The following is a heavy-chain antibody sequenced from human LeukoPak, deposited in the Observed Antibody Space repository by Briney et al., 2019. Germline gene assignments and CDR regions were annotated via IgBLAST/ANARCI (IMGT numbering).Heavy chain of an antibody. CDR3: ARGYSGTYFDY. J-gene: IGHJ4*02. V-gene: IGHV4-59*08. CDR2: IYYGGST. CDR1: GGSISSYY. D-gene: IGHD5-18*01. Sequence: SETLSLTCTVSGGSISSYYWRWIRQPPGKGLEWIGYIYYGGSTNYNPSLKSRVTISIDTSKNQFSLKLSSVTAADTAVYYCARGYSGTYFDYWGQGTLVTVSS.